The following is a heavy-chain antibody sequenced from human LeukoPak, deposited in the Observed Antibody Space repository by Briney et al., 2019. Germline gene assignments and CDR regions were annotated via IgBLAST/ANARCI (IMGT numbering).Heavy chain of an antibody. CDR2: IMTTLGIA. D-gene: IGHD2-8*02. CDR3: ARDSSAVVYARYNWFDP. CDR1: GGTFISYA. Sequence: SVKLSCKASGGTFISYAISWGRQAPGQGLEWMGRIMTTLGIANYAQKFQGRVTITADKSTSTAYMELSSLRSEDTAVYYCARDSSAVVYARYNWFDPWGQGTLVTVS. V-gene: IGHV1-69*04. J-gene: IGHJ5*02.